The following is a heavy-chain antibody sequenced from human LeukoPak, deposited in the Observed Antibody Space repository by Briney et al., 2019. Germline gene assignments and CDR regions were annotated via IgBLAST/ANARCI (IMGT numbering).Heavy chain of an antibody. Sequence: ASVKVSCKASGYTFTGYYMHWVRQAPGQGLEWMGWINPNSGGTSYAQKFQGRVTMTRDTSNSTAYMELSRLRSDDTAVYYCARGSRTLYFDYWGQGTLVTVSS. CDR2: INPNSGGT. D-gene: IGHD3-16*01. CDR1: GYTFTGYY. CDR3: ARGSRTLYFDY. V-gene: IGHV1-2*02. J-gene: IGHJ4*02.